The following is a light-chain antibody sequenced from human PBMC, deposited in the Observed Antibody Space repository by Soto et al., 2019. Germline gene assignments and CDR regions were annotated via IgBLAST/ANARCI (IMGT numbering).Light chain of an antibody. Sequence: IQMTQSPSSLSASVGDRVTITCRASQSVNRYLNWYQQKPGKAPKLLIYAASSFQGGVPSRFSGSGFGTDFTLTISSLQPEDFATYYCQQSSINPWTFGQGTKVEI. J-gene: IGKJ1*01. CDR2: AAS. CDR3: QQSSINPWT. V-gene: IGKV1-39*01. CDR1: QSVNRY.